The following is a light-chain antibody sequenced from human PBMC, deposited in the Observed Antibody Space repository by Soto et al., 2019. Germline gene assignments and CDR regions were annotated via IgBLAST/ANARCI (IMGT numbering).Light chain of an antibody. J-gene: IGLJ2*01. CDR1: SSNIGSNY. CDR2: SNN. V-gene: IGLV1-47*02. Sequence: QSMLTRPPSASGTPGQRVTISGSGSSSNIGSNYVYWYQRLPGTAPKLLIYSNNQRPSGVPDRFSGSKSGTSASLAISGLRSEDEADYYCAAWDDSLSGPDVVFGGGTQLTVL. CDR3: AAWDDSLSGPDVV.